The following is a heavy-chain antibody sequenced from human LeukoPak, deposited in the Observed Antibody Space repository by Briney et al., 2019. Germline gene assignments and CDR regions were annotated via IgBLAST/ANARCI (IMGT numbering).Heavy chain of an antibody. CDR3: ARARVGAALFDY. J-gene: IGHJ4*02. V-gene: IGHV4-38-2*01. D-gene: IGHD1-26*01. CDR2: IYHSGST. CDR1: GYSISSGNY. Sequence: PSETLSLTRVVSGYSISSGNYWGWIRQSPGKGLEWIESIYHSGSTYYNPSLKSRVTISVDTSKNQFSLKLNSVTAADTAVYYCARARVGAALFDYWGQGTLVTVSS.